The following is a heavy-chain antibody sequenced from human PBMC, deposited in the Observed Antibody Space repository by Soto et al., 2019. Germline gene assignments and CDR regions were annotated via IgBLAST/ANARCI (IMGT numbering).Heavy chain of an antibody. CDR2: IIPVFGTA. D-gene: IGHD2-15*01. CDR3: VRDCCVGGCCSVHHFFYGMDF. V-gene: IGHV1-69*12. CDR1: GGTFSKYK. J-gene: IGHJ6*02. Sequence: QVQLVQSGAEVKKPGSSVRVSCKASGGTFSKYKITWVRQAPGQGLEWMGGIIPVFGTANYAQKFQGRVTITADESTSTVYMELSSLRSVDTVVIYWVRDCCVGGCCSVHHFFYGMDFWGLVTTGTVSS.